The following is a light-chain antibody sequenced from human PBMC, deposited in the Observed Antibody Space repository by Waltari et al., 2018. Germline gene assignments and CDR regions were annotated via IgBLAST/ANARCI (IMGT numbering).Light chain of an antibody. CDR1: SSDVGGSNY. V-gene: IGLV2-11*01. J-gene: IGLJ2*01. CDR3: CSYAGSYTRV. CDR2: DVS. Sequence: QSALTQPRSVSGSHGQSVTISCTGTSSDVGGSNYVSWYQQHPGKAPKLMIYDVSKRPSGVPDRFSGSKSGNTASLTISGLQAEDEADYYCCSYAGSYTRVFGGGTKLTVL.